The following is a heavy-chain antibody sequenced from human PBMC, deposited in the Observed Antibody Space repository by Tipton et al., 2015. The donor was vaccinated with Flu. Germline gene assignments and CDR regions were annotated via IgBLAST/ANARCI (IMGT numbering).Heavy chain of an antibody. Sequence: VQLVQSGGGVVQPGGSLRLSCAASGLIVSSNYMSWVRQAPGKGLEWVSVTYSGGTTYYADSVKGRFTISRDKSKNTLYLQMNSLRAEDTAVYYCARVTGAATAYGMDVWGQGTTATVSS. CDR2: TYSGGTT. CDR3: ARVTGAATAYGMDV. CDR1: GLIVSSNY. J-gene: IGHJ6*02. D-gene: IGHD2-15*01. V-gene: IGHV3-53*01.